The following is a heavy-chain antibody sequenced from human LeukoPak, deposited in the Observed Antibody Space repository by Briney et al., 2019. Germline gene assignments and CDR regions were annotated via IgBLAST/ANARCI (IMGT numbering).Heavy chain of an antibody. D-gene: IGHD3-9*01. CDR1: GFTVSSNY. CDR2: IYSGGST. CDR3: ARGAPYYDILTGYYQYYFDY. V-gene: IGHV3-53*01. J-gene: IGHJ4*02. Sequence: GGSLRLSCAASGFTVSSNYMSWVRQAPGKGLEWVSVIYSGGSTYYADSVKDRFTISRDNSKNTLYLQMNSLRAGDTAVYYCARGAPYYDILTGYYQYYFDYWGQGTLVTVSS.